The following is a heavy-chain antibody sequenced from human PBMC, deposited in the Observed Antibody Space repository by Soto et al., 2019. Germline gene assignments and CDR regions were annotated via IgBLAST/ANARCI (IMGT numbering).Heavy chain of an antibody. CDR3: AADGGLKWEKTEDYYYYGMDV. Sequence: QMQLVQSGPEVKKPGTSVKVSCKASGFTFTSSAVQWVRQARGQRLEWIGWIVVGSGNTNYAQKFQERVTITRDMSTRTAYMELSSLRSEDTAVYYCAADGGLKWEKTEDYYYYGMDVWGQGTTVTVSS. J-gene: IGHJ6*02. CDR1: GFTFTSSA. CDR2: IVVGSGNT. V-gene: IGHV1-58*01. D-gene: IGHD1-26*01.